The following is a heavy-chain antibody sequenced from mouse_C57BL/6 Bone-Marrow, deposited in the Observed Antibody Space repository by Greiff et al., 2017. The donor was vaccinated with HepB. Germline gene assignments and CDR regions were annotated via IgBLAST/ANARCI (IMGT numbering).Heavy chain of an antibody. CDR2: IDPSDSYT. Sequence: QVQLQQSGAELVRPGPSVKLSCKASGYTFTSYWMHWVKQRPGQGLEWIGVIDPSDSYTNYNQKFKGKATLTVDTSSSTAYMQLSSLTSEDSAVYYGARDYWVADWGQGTLVTVSA. D-gene: IGHD2-13*01. CDR1: GYTFTSYW. CDR3: ARDYWVAD. V-gene: IGHV1-59*01. J-gene: IGHJ3*01.